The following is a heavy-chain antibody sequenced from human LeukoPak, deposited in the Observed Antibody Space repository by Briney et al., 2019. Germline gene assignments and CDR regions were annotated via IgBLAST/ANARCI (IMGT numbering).Heavy chain of an antibody. D-gene: IGHD4-23*01. Sequence: PSETLSLTCTVSGGSISSYYWSWIRQPPGKGLEWIGYIYYSGSTNYNPSLKSRVTISVDTSKNQFSLKLSSVTAADTAVYYCARGDYGGSIDYWGQGTLVTVSP. CDR2: IYYSGST. CDR1: GGSISSYY. J-gene: IGHJ4*02. CDR3: ARGDYGGSIDY. V-gene: IGHV4-59*01.